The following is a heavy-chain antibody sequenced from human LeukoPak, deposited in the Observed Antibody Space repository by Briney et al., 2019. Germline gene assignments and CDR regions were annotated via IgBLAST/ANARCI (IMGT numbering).Heavy chain of an antibody. Sequence: GGSLRLSCAASGLIFSNNYMSWVRQAPGKGLEWVSYIGTSIMTVYYADSVKGRFTISRDNAKNSLYLQMNSLRDEDTAVYYCARDRPYSSGWYGVIHWGQGTLVTVSS. CDR2: IGTSIMTV. CDR1: GLIFSNNY. J-gene: IGHJ4*02. D-gene: IGHD6-19*01. CDR3: ARDRPYSSGWYGVIH. V-gene: IGHV3-48*02.